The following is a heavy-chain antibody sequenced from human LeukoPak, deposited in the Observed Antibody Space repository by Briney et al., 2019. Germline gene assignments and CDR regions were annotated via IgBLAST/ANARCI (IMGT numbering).Heavy chain of an antibody. V-gene: IGHV3-30*02. CDR1: GFTFSIRG. Sequence: PGGSLRLSCAASGFTFSIRGFHWVRQAPGKGLEWVAFISNDEKSIYYADSVKGRFTISRDNSRSTLYLQLNSLRAEDTAVYYCAGGLSRREYFDHWGQGTLVTV. D-gene: IGHD2-2*01. CDR2: ISNDEKSI. J-gene: IGHJ1*01. CDR3: AGGLSRREYFDH.